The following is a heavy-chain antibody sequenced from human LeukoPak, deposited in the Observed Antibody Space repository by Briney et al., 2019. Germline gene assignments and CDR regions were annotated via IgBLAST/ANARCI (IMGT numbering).Heavy chain of an antibody. CDR3: ARDSSTSAQDY. Sequence: ASVKVSCKASGYTFSSYFMHWVRQAPGQGLDWMGIINPSGDSATYAQKFQGRVTMTRDTSTSTVYIELSSLRPEDTAIYYCARDSSTSAQDYWGQGTLVTVSS. J-gene: IGHJ4*02. V-gene: IGHV1-46*01. D-gene: IGHD6-6*01. CDR2: INPSGDSA. CDR1: GYTFSSYF.